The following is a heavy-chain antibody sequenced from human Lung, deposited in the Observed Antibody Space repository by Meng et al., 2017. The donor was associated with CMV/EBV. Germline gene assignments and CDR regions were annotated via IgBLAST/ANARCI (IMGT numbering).Heavy chain of an antibody. CDR3: ARGLLTVTMNFDGFAV. J-gene: IGHJ3*01. CDR2: MNPNSGGS. D-gene: IGHD4-17*01. Sequence: ASXXVSXKTSGFTFTGHFMHWVRQAPGQGLEWMGWMNPNSGGSNIVQKFEGRVSMTRDKSITTAYMEVSGLRSDDTAVYYCARGLLTVTMNFDGFAVWGQGTXVTVSS. V-gene: IGHV1-2*02. CDR1: GFTFTGHF.